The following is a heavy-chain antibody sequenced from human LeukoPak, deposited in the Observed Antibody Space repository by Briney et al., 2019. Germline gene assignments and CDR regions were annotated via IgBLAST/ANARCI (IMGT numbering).Heavy chain of an antibody. D-gene: IGHD6-6*01. Sequence: ASVKISCKASGYTFPSYFMHWVRQAPGQGLEWMGIINPTGGSTTYAQKFQGRVTMTRDTSTSTVYMELSSLRSDDTAVYYCARTAARRFDYWGQGTLVTVSS. CDR2: INPTGGST. J-gene: IGHJ4*02. CDR1: GYTFPSYF. CDR3: ARTAARRFDY. V-gene: IGHV1-46*01.